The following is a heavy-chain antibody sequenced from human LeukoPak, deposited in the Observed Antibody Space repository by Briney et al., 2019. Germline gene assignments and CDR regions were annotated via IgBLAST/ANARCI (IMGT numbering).Heavy chain of an antibody. Sequence: KPSETLSLTCAVYGGSFSGYYWSWLRQPPGKGLEWIGEINHSGSTNYNPSLKSRVTISVDTSKNQFSLKLSSVTAADTAVYYCARGSDFDYWAAFDIWGQGTMVTVSS. CDR2: INHSGST. J-gene: IGHJ3*02. CDR1: GGSFSGYY. D-gene: IGHD2-8*02. V-gene: IGHV4-34*01. CDR3: ARGSDFDYWAAFDI.